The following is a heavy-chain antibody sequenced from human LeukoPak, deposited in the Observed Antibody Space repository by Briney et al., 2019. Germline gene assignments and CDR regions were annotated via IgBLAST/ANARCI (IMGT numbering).Heavy chain of an antibody. J-gene: IGHJ4*02. CDR3: ARITGDYVLSY. Sequence: GGSLKISCKGSGYSFTSYWIGWVRPVPGKGLEWRGIIYPGDSDTRYSPSFQGQVTISADKSISTAYLQWSSLKASDTAMYYCARITGDYVLSYWGQGTLVTVSS. CDR2: IYPGDSDT. D-gene: IGHD4-17*01. V-gene: IGHV5-51*01. CDR1: GYSFTSYW.